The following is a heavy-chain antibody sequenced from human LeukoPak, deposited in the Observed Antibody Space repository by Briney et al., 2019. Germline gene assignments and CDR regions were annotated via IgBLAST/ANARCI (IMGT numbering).Heavy chain of an antibody. V-gene: IGHV4-4*07. J-gene: IGHJ4*02. Sequence: PSETLSLTCSVSGGSISSYYGSWIRQSAGKGLEWIGRIHTSGSTNYNPSLKSRVTMSVDTSKNQFSLKVSFVSAADTGVYYCARVDGYNHFDYWGQGTLVTVSS. CDR1: GGSISSYY. CDR3: ARVDGYNHFDY. D-gene: IGHD5-24*01. CDR2: IHTSGST.